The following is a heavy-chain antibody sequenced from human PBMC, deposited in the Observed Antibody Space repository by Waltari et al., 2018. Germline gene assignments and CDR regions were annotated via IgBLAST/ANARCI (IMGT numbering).Heavy chain of an antibody. Sequence: QVQLQESGPGLVKPSGTLSLTCAVPGASLSSTYWCSWVRQFPGKGLEWIGQIHHSGRTYSTPSLKSRITISVDKSKNQFSLNLSSVNDADTAVYYCAADRGNGLYFDYWGQGTLVTVSS. CDR1: GASLSSTYW. CDR2: IHHSGRT. J-gene: IGHJ4*02. V-gene: IGHV4-4*02. D-gene: IGHD2-15*01. CDR3: AADRGNGLYFDY.